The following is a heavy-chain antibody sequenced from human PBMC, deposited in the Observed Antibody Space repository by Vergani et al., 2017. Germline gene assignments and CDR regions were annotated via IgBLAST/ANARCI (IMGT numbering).Heavy chain of an antibody. V-gene: IGHV1-8*02. Sequence: QVHLVQSGAEVKKPGASVKVSCQTSGYTFSAYYIHWVRQAPGQGLEWMGWVNPNSGTTGYAQKFQGRVTMTRNTSINTAYMELSRLSFEDAAVYYCARSTDYPDDYVSSDYFRRTLDVWGKGTTVTVSS. CDR3: ARSTDYPDDYVSSDYFRRTLDV. J-gene: IGHJ6*04. CDR1: GYTFSAYY. D-gene: IGHD4/OR15-4a*01. CDR2: VNPNSGTT.